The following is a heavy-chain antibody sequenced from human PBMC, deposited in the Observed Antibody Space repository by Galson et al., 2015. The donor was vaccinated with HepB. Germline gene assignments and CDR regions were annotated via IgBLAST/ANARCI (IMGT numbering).Heavy chain of an antibody. D-gene: IGHD3-3*01. CDR1: GFTFGSYS. J-gene: IGHJ5*02. Sequence: LRLSCAASGFTFGSYSMHWVRQAPGKGLEWVAVISYDGSNKYYAASVKGRFTISRDNSKNTLSLQMNSLRGEDTAVYYCARDGRLVRFLERVLYEEGWFDPWGQGTLVTVSS. CDR3: ARDGRLVRFLERVLYEEGWFDP. CDR2: ISYDGSNK. V-gene: IGHV3-30*04.